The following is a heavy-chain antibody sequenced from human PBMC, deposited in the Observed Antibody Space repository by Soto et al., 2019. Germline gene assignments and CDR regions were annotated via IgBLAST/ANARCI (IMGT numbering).Heavy chain of an antibody. CDR1: GLSRKTNGVG. CDR2: ISWDDDK. CDR3: ARRNCSTDDCFHFDY. J-gene: IGHJ4*02. D-gene: IGHD2-2*01. Sequence: QITLKESGPTLVKPTQTLTLTCTLSGLSRKTNGVGVDWIRQPPGKALEWLAVISWDDDKRYSPSLRNRFTITKDTSKNAVLLTVSNVDPVDTGTYYCARRNCSTDDCFHFDYWGQGTPFTVSS. V-gene: IGHV2-5*02.